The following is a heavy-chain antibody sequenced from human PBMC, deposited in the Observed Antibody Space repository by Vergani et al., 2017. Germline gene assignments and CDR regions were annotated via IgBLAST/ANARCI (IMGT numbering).Heavy chain of an antibody. J-gene: IGHJ4*02. D-gene: IGHD4-17*01. Sequence: QVQLQESGPGLVKPSQTLSLTCPVSGGSISSGSYYWSWIRQPAGKGLEWIGRIYTSGSTNYNPSLKRRVTISVDTSKNQFSLKLSSVTAADTAVYYCARDMVYGDYVLDYWGQGTLVTVSS. CDR2: IYTSGST. V-gene: IGHV4-61*02. CDR1: GGSISSGSYY. CDR3: ARDMVYGDYVLDY.